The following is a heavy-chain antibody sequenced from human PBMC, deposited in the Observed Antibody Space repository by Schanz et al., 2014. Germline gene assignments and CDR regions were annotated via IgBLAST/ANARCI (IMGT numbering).Heavy chain of an antibody. V-gene: IGHV3-66*01. J-gene: IGHJ6*02. Sequence: EVQLVESGGGLVQPGGSLRLSCAASGFSISDHTMRWDRQAPGKGLEPVSVTYLGGNTDYADSVKGRFTISRDDSKNTLHLQMNSLRSEDTAVYYCARGASRDYFAMDVWGQGTTVTVSS. CDR1: GFSISDHT. CDR3: ARGASRDYFAMDV. CDR2: TYLGGNT.